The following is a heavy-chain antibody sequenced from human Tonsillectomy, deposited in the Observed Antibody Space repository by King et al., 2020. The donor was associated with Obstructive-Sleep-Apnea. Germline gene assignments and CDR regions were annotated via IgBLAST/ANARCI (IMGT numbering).Heavy chain of an antibody. D-gene: IGHD3-3*01. CDR3: ARGYVTLSYGMDV. CDR2: IYHSGST. J-gene: IGHJ6*02. Sequence: VQLQESGPGLVNPSGTLSLTCVVSGGSISSGNWGSWVRQPPGKGLEVIGEIYHSGSTNYNPSLKSRVTISVDRSKNQFSLKLTSVTAADTAVYYCARGYVTLSYGMDVWGQGTAVTVSS. CDR1: GGSISSGNW. V-gene: IGHV4-4*02.